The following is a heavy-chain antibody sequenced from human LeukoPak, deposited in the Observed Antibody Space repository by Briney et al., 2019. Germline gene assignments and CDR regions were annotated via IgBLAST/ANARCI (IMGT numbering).Heavy chain of an antibody. V-gene: IGHV1-2*02. CDR1: GYTFTGYY. CDR2: INPNSGGT. CDR3: ARGNRITIFGVASPHFDY. D-gene: IGHD3-3*01. J-gene: IGHJ4*02. Sequence: ASVKVSCKASGYTFTGYYMHWMRQAPGQGLEWMGWINPNSGGTNYAQKFQGRVTMTRDTSISTAYMELSRLRSDDTAVYYCARGNRITIFGVASPHFDYWGQGTLVTVSS.